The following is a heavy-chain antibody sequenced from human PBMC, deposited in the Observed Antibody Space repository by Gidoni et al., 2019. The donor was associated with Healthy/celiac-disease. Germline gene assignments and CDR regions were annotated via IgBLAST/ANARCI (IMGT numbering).Heavy chain of an antibody. Sequence: QVQLQESGPGLVKPSETLSLTCTGSGYSISSGYYWGWIRPPPGKGLEGIGRISHGGGPYYHPSLKIRVTISVDTSKHHFSLKLISVTAADTAVYYCARGPIVVVVATSGYWGQGTLVTVSS. D-gene: IGHD2-15*01. CDR2: ISHGGGP. J-gene: IGHJ4*02. CDR3: ARGPIVVVVATSGY. CDR1: GYSISSGYY. V-gene: IGHV4-38-2*02.